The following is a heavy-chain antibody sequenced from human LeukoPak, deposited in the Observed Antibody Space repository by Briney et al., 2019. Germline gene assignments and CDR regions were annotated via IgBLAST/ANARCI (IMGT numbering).Heavy chain of an antibody. V-gene: IGHV1-69*06. D-gene: IGHD2-15*01. J-gene: IGHJ2*01. CDR2: IIPIFGTA. CDR3: ASSGPNWYFDL. Sequence: GSSVKVSCKASGGTFSSYAISWVRQAPGQGLEWMGGIIPIFGTANYAQKFQGRVTITADKSTSTAYMELSSLRSEDTAVYYCASSGPNWYFDLWGRGTLVTVSS. CDR1: GGTFSSYA.